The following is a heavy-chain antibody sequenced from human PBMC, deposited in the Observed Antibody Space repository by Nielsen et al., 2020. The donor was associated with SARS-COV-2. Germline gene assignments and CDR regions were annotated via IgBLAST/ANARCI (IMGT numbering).Heavy chain of an antibody. Sequence: GESLKISCEVSGYTLTKYWIGWVRQMPGKGLEWMGIIFPGDSDTRYSPSFQGQVTISADKSINTAYLQWSSLKPSDTAIYYCAKQVGFNSSSDYWGQGTLVTVSS. V-gene: IGHV5-51*01. D-gene: IGHD6-6*01. CDR3: AKQVGFNSSSDY. J-gene: IGHJ4*02. CDR1: GYTLTKYW. CDR2: IFPGDSDT.